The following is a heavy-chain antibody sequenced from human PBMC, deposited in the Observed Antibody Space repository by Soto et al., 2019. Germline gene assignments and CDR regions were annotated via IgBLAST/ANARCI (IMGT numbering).Heavy chain of an antibody. Sequence: QVQLVQSGAEVKKAGSSVKVSCKTSGGTLSTNAISWVRQVPGQGLEWMGAIIPMFGSPKYAQKFQGRVTITADNPTSTIYMEMISLTSADTAVYYCARGGFVAGLYNALDAWGQGTTVAVSS. CDR3: ARGGFVAGLYNALDA. J-gene: IGHJ6*02. D-gene: IGHD6-19*01. CDR2: IIPMFGSP. V-gene: IGHV1-69*06. CDR1: GGTLSTNA.